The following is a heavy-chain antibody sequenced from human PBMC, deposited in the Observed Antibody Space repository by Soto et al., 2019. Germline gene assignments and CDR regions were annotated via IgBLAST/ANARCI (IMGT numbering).Heavy chain of an antibody. Sequence: QVQLVESGGGVVQPGRSLRLSCAASGFTFSSYAMHWVRQAPGKGLEWVAVISYDGSNKYYADSVKGRFTISRDNSKNPLYLQMNSLRAEDTAVYYCARVRVYGALPATYYYGMDVWGQGTTVTVSS. J-gene: IGHJ6*02. V-gene: IGHV3-30-3*01. CDR2: ISYDGSNK. D-gene: IGHD4-17*01. CDR1: GFTFSSYA. CDR3: ARVRVYGALPATYYYGMDV.